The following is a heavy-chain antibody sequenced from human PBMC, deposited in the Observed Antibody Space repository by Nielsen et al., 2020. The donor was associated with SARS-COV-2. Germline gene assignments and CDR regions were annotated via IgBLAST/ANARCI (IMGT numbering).Heavy chain of an antibody. Sequence: GESLKISCAASGFTFSSYGMHWVRQAPGKGLEWVAVISYDGSNKYYADSVKGRFTISRDKSKNTLYLQMNSLRAEDTAVYYCATGISSAPYYYYYGMDVWGQGTTVTVSS. D-gene: IGHD6-6*01. CDR1: GFTFSSYG. CDR2: ISYDGSNK. CDR3: ATGISSAPYYYYYGMDV. V-gene: IGHV3-30*03. J-gene: IGHJ6*02.